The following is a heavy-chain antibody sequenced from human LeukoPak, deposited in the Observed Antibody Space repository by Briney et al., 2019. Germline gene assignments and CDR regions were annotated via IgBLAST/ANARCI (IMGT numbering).Heavy chain of an antibody. CDR2: ISSSGDRT. V-gene: IGHV3-23*01. D-gene: IGHD4-17*01. Sequence: GGSLRLSCAASGFTFSDYYMSWVRQAPGKGLEWVSAISSSGDRTYYADSVKGRFTISRDNSKNTLYLQMNSLRAEDTAVYYCATTTVTIAVGDYWGQGTLVTVSS. J-gene: IGHJ4*02. CDR3: ATTTVTIAVGDY. CDR1: GFTFSDYY.